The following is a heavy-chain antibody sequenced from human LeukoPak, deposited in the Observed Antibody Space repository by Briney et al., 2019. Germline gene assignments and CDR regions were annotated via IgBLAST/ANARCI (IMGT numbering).Heavy chain of an antibody. CDR1: GFTFSDHY. J-gene: IGHJ4*02. CDR2: TRNKANSYTT. D-gene: IGHD6-13*01. V-gene: IGHV3-72*01. CDR3: ARGRIAAAGTDFDY. Sequence: GGSLRLSCAASGFTFSDHYMDWVRQAPGKGLEWVGRTRNKANSYTTEYAASVKGRFTSSRDDSKNSLYLQMNSLKTEDTAVYYCARGRIAAAGTDFDYWGQGTLVTVSS.